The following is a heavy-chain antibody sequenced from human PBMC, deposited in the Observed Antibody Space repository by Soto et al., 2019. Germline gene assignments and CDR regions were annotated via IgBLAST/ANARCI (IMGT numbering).Heavy chain of an antibody. CDR1: GGTFSSYA. Sequence: QVQLVQSGAEVKKPGSSVKVSCKASGGTFSSYAISWVRQAPGQGLEWMGGIIPIFGTANYAQKFQGRVTITADESTSTAYMELSSLRSEDTAVYYCARGVVVVVAAKSRRGNYYYGMDVWGQGTTVTVSS. J-gene: IGHJ6*02. D-gene: IGHD2-15*01. V-gene: IGHV1-69*12. CDR3: ARGVVVVVAAKSRRGNYYYGMDV. CDR2: IIPIFGTA.